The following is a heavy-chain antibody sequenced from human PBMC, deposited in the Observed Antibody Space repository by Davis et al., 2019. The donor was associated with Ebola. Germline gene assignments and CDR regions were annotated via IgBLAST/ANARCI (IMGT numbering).Heavy chain of an antibody. V-gene: IGHV3-23*01. CDR3: ARELVGLYYYGMDV. CDR1: GFTFSSYA. J-gene: IGHJ6*02. D-gene: IGHD1-7*01. Sequence: GESLKISCAASGFTFSSYAMSWVRQAPGKGLEWVSAISGSGGSTYYADSVKGRFTISRDNAKNSLYLQMNSLRAEDTAVYYCARELVGLYYYGMDVWGQGTTVTVSS. CDR2: ISGSGGST.